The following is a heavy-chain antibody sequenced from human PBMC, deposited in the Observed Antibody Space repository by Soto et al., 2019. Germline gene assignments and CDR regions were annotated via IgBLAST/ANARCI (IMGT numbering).Heavy chain of an antibody. CDR3: ARGEYDYVWGSYRYPNWFDP. D-gene: IGHD3-16*02. Sequence: SETLSLTCTVSGGSISSYYWSWIRQPPGKGLEWIGYIYYSGSTNYNPSLKSRITISVDTSKNQFSLKLSSVTAVDTAVSYCARGEYDYVWGSYRYPNWFDPWGQGTLVTVSS. CDR1: GGSISSYY. V-gene: IGHV4-59*01. CDR2: IYYSGST. J-gene: IGHJ5*02.